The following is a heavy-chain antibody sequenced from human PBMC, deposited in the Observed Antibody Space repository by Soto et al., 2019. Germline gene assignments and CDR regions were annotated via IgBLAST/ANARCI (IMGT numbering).Heavy chain of an antibody. CDR1: GGTFSSYA. CDR2: IIPIFRTA. Sequence: QVQLVQSGAEVKKPGSSVKVSCTASGGTFSSYAISWVRQAPGQGLEWMGGIIPIFRTANYAQKFQGRGTITADESTSTAYKELSSLRPGDWGVYYGARDHYGVVYCIVVWGQATTVTLSS. D-gene: IGHD2-15*01. V-gene: IGHV1-69*01. J-gene: IGHJ6*02. CDR3: ARDHYGVVYCIVV.